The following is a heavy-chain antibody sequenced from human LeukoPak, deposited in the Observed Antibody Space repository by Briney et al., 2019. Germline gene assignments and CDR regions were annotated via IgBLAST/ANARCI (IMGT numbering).Heavy chain of an antibody. CDR1: GFTFDDYA. CDR2: ISWNSGSI. Sequence: GGSLRLSCAASGFTFDDYAMHWVRQAPGKGLEWVSGISWNSGSIGYADSVKGRFTISRDNAKNSLYLQMNSLRAEDTALYYCAKAIVSHYFDYWGQGTLVTVSS. CDR3: AKAIVSHYFDY. V-gene: IGHV3-9*01. J-gene: IGHJ4*02. D-gene: IGHD2-21*01.